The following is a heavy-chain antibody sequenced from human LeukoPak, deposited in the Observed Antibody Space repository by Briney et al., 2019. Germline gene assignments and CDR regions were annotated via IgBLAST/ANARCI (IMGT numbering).Heavy chain of an antibody. V-gene: IGHV3-74*01. CDR2: INSDGSST. CDR3: SRAAHYGSGSYYTRNWFDP. CDR1: GFTFSSYW. D-gene: IGHD3-10*01. Sequence: GGSLRLSCAASGFTFSSYWMHWVRQAPGKGLVWVSRINSDGSSTSYADSVKGRFTISRDNAKNTLYLQMNSLRAEDTAVYYCSRAAHYGSGSYYTRNWFDPWGQGTLVTVSS. J-gene: IGHJ5*02.